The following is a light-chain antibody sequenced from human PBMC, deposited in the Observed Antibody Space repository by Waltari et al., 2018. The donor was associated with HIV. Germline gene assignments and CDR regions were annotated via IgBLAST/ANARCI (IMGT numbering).Light chain of an antibody. Sequence: QSALTQPASVSGSPGQSITISCTGTSSDVGGYNYVSWYQQHPGKAPKLMIYEVSNLPSGVSNRFSCSKSGNTASLTISGLQAEDEADYYCSSYTSSSTLEVFGGGTKLTVL. J-gene: IGLJ3*02. CDR1: SSDVGGYNY. V-gene: IGLV2-14*01. CDR2: EVS. CDR3: SSYTSSSTLEV.